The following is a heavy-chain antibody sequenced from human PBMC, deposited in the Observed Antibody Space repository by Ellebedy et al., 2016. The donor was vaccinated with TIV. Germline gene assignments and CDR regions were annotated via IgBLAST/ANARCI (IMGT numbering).Heavy chain of an antibody. CDR2: VSHDGSVT. CDR1: GFIFKTDV. Sequence: GGSLRLXXAVSGFIFKTDVMHWVRQVPGKGLEWVAAVSHDGSVTHYADSVKGRFTISRDNSKNTLYLLMNSLRAEDTAVYYCASDGLPPSEFFVWDYWGQGTLVTVSS. CDR3: ASDGLPPSEFFVWDY. V-gene: IGHV3-30*04. J-gene: IGHJ4*02. D-gene: IGHD2-8*01.